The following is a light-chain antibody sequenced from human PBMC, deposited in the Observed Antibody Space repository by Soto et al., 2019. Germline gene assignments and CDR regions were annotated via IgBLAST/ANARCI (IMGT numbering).Light chain of an antibody. CDR1: QSVSRNY. CDR2: TAS. V-gene: IGKV3-20*01. CDR3: QQYSRAPIT. J-gene: IGKJ5*01. Sequence: EIVMTQSPDTLYVTPGEGATLSCRASQSVSRNYLAWYQQKPGQAPRLLIYTASRRATGIPDRFSGSGSGTDFTLTISRLEPEDSAVYYCQQYSRAPITFGQGTRLEIK.